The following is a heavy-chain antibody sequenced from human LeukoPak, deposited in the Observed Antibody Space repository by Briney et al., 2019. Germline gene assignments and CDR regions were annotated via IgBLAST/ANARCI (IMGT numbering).Heavy chain of an antibody. V-gene: IGHV3-23*01. CDR3: AKVVVAAGRVDY. J-gene: IGHJ4*02. D-gene: IGHD2-15*01. CDR2: ISGSGGST. Sequence: GGSLRLSCAASGFTFSSYGMNWVRQAPGKGLEWVSAISGSGGSTYYADSVKGRFTISRDNSKNTLYLQMNSLRAEDTAVYYCAKVVVAAGRVDYWGQGTLVTLSS. CDR1: GFTFSSYG.